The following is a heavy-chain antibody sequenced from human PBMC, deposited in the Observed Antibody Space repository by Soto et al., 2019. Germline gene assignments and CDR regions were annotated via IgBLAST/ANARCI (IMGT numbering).Heavy chain of an antibody. Sequence: GASVKVSCKASGYTFTSYDINWVRQATGQGLEWMGWMNPNSGNTGYAQKFQGRVSMTRNTSISTAYMELSSLRSEDTAVYYCARVRGGSSTYAFDIWGQGTMVTVSS. J-gene: IGHJ3*02. D-gene: IGHD2-2*01. CDR1: GYTFTSYD. CDR3: ARVRGGSSTYAFDI. V-gene: IGHV1-8*01. CDR2: MNPNSGNT.